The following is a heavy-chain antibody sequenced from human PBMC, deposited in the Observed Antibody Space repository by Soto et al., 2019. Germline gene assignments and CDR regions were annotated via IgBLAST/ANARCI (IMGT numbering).Heavy chain of an antibody. CDR1: GFTFSSYA. CDR2: ISYDGSNK. J-gene: IGHJ4*02. Sequence: GGSLRLSCAASGFTFSSYAMHWVRQAPGKGLEWVAVISYDGSNKYYADSVKGRFTISRDNSKNTLYLQMNSLRAEDTAVYYCARPARDFWSGYPSHYFDYWGQGTLVTVSS. V-gene: IGHV3-30-3*01. CDR3: ARPARDFWSGYPSHYFDY. D-gene: IGHD3-3*01.